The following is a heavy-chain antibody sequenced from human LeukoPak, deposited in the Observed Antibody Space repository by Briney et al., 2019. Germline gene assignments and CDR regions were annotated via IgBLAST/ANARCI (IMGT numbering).Heavy chain of an antibody. CDR3: AKDSPYYYDSSGYYPGLFDY. CDR2: INYGDGVT. D-gene: IGHD3-22*01. Sequence: GGSLRLSCETSDFAFSNYAMSWVRQAPGRGLEWVSGINYGDGVTYYADSVKGRFTISRDNSKNTLFPQMNSLRAEDTAVYYCAKDSPYYYDSSGYYPGLFDYWGQGTLVTVSS. J-gene: IGHJ4*02. V-gene: IGHV3-23*01. CDR1: DFAFSNYA.